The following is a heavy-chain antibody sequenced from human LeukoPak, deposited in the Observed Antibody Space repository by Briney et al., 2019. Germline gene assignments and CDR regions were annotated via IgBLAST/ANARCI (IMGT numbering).Heavy chain of an antibody. CDR2: INSDGGST. CDR3: GRGGLTGQMAAFDH. D-gene: IGHD3-9*01. J-gene: IGHJ4*02. V-gene: IGHV3-74*01. Sequence: GGSLRLSCAASGFTFSSYWMHWVRQAPGKGLEWVSRINSDGGSTTYADSVKGRFTISRDNAKNTMYLQMSSLRADDSAVYYCGRGGLTGQMAAFDHWGQGALVTVST. CDR1: GFTFSSYW.